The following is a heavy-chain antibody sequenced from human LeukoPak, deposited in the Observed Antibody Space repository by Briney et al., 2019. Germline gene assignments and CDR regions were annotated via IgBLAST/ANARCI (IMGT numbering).Heavy chain of an antibody. CDR3: VKPFFDILTGYYQLNYY. J-gene: IGHJ4*02. CDR2: ISSNGGKT. D-gene: IGHD3-9*01. Sequence: PGGSLRLSCSASGFTFSTYAMHWVRQAPGKGLEYVSDISSNGGKTDYVDSVKGRFTISRDNSKNTLYLQMSSLRAEDTAVYYCVKPFFDILTGYYQLNYYWGQGTLVTVSS. CDR1: GFTFSTYA. V-gene: IGHV3-64D*06.